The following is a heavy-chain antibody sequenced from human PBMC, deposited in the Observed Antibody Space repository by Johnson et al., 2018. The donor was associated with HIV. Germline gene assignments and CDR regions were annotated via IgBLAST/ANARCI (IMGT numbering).Heavy chain of an antibody. D-gene: IGHD3-3*01. CDR1: GFTFNNYG. CDR2: IWYDGSNK. CDR3: ARGPILEWLSGDGFDI. J-gene: IGHJ3*02. V-gene: IGHV3-33*01. Sequence: QVQLVESGGGVVQPGRSLRLSCPASGFTFNNYGMHWVRQAPGKGLEWVAVIWYDGSNKYYADSVKGRFTISRDNSKNTLYLQMNSLRVEDTAMYYCARGPILEWLSGDGFDIWGQGTMVTVSS.